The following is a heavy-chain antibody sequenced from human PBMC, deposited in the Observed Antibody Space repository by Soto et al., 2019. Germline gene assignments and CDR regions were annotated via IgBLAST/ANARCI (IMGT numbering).Heavy chain of an antibody. J-gene: IGHJ2*01. CDR1: GYTFTSYA. CDR2: INPGNGNT. CDR3: ARGASSVTTFYFDL. Sequence: QVQVVQSGAEVKKPGASVKVSCKASGYTFTSYAMHWVRQAPGQRLEWMGWINPGNGNTKNSQKFQGRVTITRDTIASTAYMELSRLRSEDTAVYYCARGASSVTTFYFDLWGRGTLVTVSS. V-gene: IGHV1-3*01. D-gene: IGHD4-17*01.